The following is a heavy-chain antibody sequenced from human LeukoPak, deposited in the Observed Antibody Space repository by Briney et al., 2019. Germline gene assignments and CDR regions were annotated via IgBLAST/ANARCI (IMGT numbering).Heavy chain of an antibody. CDR3: ASPLFLEWLFDY. J-gene: IGHJ4*02. CDR2: ISYDGSNK. V-gene: IGHV3-30*03. D-gene: IGHD3-3*01. Sequence: GGSLRLSCAASGFTFSSYGMHWVRQAPGKGLEWVAVISYDGSNKYYADSVKGRFTISRDNSKNTLYLQMNSLRAEDTAVYYCASPLFLEWLFDYWGQETLVTVSS. CDR1: GFTFSSYG.